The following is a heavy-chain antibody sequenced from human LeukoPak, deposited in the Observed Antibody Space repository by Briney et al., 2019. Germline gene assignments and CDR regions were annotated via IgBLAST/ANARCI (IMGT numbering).Heavy chain of an antibody. D-gene: IGHD6-13*01. CDR2: ISGGGGST. CDR1: GFTFSSYG. V-gene: IGHV3-23*01. Sequence: GRSLRLSCATSGFTFSSYGMHWVRQAPGKGLEWVSAISGGGGSTYYADSVRGRFTISRDNSKNTLSLQMHSLRAEDTAVYYCAKGRVSSSYYYGMDVWGQGTTVTVSS. CDR3: AKGRVSSSYYYGMDV. J-gene: IGHJ6*02.